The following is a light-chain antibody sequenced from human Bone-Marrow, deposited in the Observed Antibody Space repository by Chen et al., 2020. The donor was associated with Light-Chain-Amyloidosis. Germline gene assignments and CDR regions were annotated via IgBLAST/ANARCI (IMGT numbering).Light chain of an antibody. CDR3: QSADSSGTYEVI. V-gene: IGLV3-25*03. Sequence: SYELTQPPSVSVSPGQTARITCSGDDLPTKYAYWYQQKPGPAPVLVIHRDTERPSGISERFSGPSSRTTATLTISGVQAEDEADYHCQSADSSGTYEVIFGGGTTLTVL. J-gene: IGLJ2*01. CDR2: RDT. CDR1: DLPTKY.